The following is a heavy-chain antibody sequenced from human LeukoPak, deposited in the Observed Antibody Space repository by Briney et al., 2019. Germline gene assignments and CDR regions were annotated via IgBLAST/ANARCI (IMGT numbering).Heavy chain of an antibody. Sequence: GASVKVSCKASGYTFTSYYMHWVRQAPGQGLEWMRIINPSGGSTSYAQKFQGRVTMTRDTSTSTVYMELSSLRSEDTAVYYCARGYSSSWYRTNWFDPWGQGTLVTVSS. CDR1: GYTFTSYY. J-gene: IGHJ5*02. CDR3: ARGYSSSWYRTNWFDP. CDR2: INPSGGST. V-gene: IGHV1-46*01. D-gene: IGHD6-13*01.